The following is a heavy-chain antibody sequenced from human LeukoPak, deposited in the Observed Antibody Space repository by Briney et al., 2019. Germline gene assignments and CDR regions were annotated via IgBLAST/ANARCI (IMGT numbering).Heavy chain of an antibody. D-gene: IGHD3-3*01. CDR3: ARSPYDFWSAYLHYFDY. CDR2: IKEDGSEK. J-gene: IGHJ4*02. V-gene: IGHV3-7*01. Sequence: GGSLRLSCAASGFTFSSYWMTWVRQVPGKGLEWVANIKEDGSEKLYVDSVKGRFTISRDNAKNSLYLQMNSLRAEDTAVYYCARSPYDFWSAYLHYFDYWGQGTLVTVSS. CDR1: GFTFSSYW.